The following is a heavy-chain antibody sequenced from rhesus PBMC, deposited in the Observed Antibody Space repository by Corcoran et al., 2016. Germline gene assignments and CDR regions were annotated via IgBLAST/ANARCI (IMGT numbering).Heavy chain of an antibody. CDR1: GFSFGDYY. V-gene: IGHV3S18*01. CDR3: ARDHNRYFDY. D-gene: IGHD4-11*01. J-gene: IGHJ4*01. Sequence: EVQLVESGGGLAKPGGSLGLSCAASGFSFGDYYMYWVRQAPGRGLGWVAGMSYTGSRKYYADSVKGRFTSSRENAKNTLYLQMDSLRAEDTAVYYCARDHNRYFDYWGQGVLVTVSS. CDR2: MSYTGSRK.